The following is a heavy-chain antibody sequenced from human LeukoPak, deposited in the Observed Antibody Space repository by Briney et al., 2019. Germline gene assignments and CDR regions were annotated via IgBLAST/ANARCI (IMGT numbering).Heavy chain of an antibody. CDR1: GFTSSNCA. Sequence: GGSLRLSCSASGFTSSNCAMHWVRQAPGKGLEYVSAISTDGGGTYYADSVKGRFTISRDNSKNTLFLQMNSLRAEDTAVYYCAKGTTWGTRSFDYWGQGALVTVSS. V-gene: IGHV3-64*04. CDR3: AKGTTWGTRSFDY. CDR2: ISTDGGGT. J-gene: IGHJ4*02. D-gene: IGHD1-1*01.